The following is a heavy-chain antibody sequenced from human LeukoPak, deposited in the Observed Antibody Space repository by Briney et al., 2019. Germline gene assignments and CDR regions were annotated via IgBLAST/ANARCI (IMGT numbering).Heavy chain of an antibody. CDR3: ARAGSYDSSGYYYHFDY. D-gene: IGHD3-22*01. CDR1: RYTFTGYY. CDR2: INPNSGGT. V-gene: IGHV1-2*02. Sequence: ASVKVSCKASRYTFTGYYMHWVRQAPGQGLEWMGWINPNSGGTNYAQKFQGRVTITRDTSASTAYMELSSLRSEDTAVYYCARAGSYDSSGYYYHFDYWGQGTLVTVSS. J-gene: IGHJ4*02.